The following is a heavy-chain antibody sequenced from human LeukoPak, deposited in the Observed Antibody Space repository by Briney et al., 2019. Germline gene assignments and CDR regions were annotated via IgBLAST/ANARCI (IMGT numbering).Heavy chain of an antibody. CDR1: GFTFSSYS. V-gene: IGHV3-21*01. Sequence: GGSLRLSCAASGFTFSSYSMNWVRQAPGKGLEGVSSISSSGSYIYYADSVKGRFTISRDNANKSLYLQLNSLRAEDTAVYFCAREPIYGLNFDYWGQGTLVTVSS. CDR2: ISSSGSYI. D-gene: IGHD2/OR15-2a*01. CDR3: AREPIYGLNFDY. J-gene: IGHJ4*02.